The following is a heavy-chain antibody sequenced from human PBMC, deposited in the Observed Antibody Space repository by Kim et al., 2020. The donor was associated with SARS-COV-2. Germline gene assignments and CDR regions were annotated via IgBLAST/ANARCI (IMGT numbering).Heavy chain of an antibody. CDR3: ARCDYYDSSGYYHSDHGAFDI. Sequence: GGSLRLSCAASGFTFSSYWMHWVRQAPGKGLVWVSRINSDGSSTSYADSVKGRFTISRDNAKNTLYLQMNSLRAEDTAVYYCARCDYYDSSGYYHSDHGAFDIWGQGTLVTVSP. D-gene: IGHD3-22*01. J-gene: IGHJ3*02. CDR1: GFTFSSYW. CDR2: INSDGSST. V-gene: IGHV3-74*01.